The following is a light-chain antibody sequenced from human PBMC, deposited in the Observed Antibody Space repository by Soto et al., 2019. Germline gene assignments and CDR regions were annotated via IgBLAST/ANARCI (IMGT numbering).Light chain of an antibody. V-gene: IGLV2-23*01. CDR3: CSYAGSSTYV. CDR2: EAS. Sequence: QSALTQPASVSGSPGQSITISCTGTSSNVGSYILVSWYQQHPGKAPKLMIYEASKRSSGVSNRFSGSKSGNTASLTISGLQAEDEADYYCCSYAGSSTYVFGGGTKLTVL. CDR1: SSNVGSYIL. J-gene: IGLJ2*01.